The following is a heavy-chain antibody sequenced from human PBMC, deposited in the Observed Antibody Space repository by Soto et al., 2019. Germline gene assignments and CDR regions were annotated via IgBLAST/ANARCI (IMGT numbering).Heavy chain of an antibody. CDR1: RGAFSKFI. CDR2: IIPIFGTA. V-gene: IGHV1-69*13. D-gene: IGHD6-19*01. CDR3: AKVRYSSPMGYYYGMDV. Sequence: ASVKVSCKASRGAFSKFIVTWVRQAPGLGLEWVGGIIPIFGTANYAQKFQGRVTITADESTSTPYMEVNNLRSEDTAVYYCAKVRYSSPMGYYYGMDVWGQGTTVTVSS. J-gene: IGHJ6*02.